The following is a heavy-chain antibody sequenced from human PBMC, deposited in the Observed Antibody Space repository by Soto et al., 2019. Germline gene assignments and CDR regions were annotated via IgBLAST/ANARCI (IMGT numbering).Heavy chain of an antibody. J-gene: IGHJ4*02. CDR2: INHSGST. D-gene: IGHD6-13*01. CDR1: GGSFSGYY. V-gene: IGHV4-34*01. Sequence: QVQLQQWGAGLLKPSETLSLTCAVYGGSFSGYYWSWIRQPPGKGLEWIGEINHSGSTNYNPSLKSRVTIAVDTSKNHFTLKLSSVTAADTAVYYCATKGPQAAAGTFDYWGQGTLVTVSS. CDR3: ATKGPQAAAGTFDY.